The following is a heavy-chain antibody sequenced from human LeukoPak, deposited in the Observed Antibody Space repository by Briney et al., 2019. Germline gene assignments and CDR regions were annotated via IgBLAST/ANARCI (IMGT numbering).Heavy chain of an antibody. J-gene: IGHJ4*02. CDR3: VSFYETY. Sequence: GGSLRLSCAAPGNYWMHWVRQAPGKGLVWVSHINGDGSWTTYADSVKGRFTISKDNAKSTVYLQMNNLRAEDTAVYYCVSFYETYWGRGTLVTVSS. D-gene: IGHD2-2*01. CDR1: GNYW. CDR2: INGDGSWT. V-gene: IGHV3-74*01.